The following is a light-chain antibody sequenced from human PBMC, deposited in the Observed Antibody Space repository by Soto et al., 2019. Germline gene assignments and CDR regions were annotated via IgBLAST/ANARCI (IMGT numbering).Light chain of an antibody. V-gene: IGLV2-14*03. Sequence: QSVLTQPASVSWSPGQSITISCTGTSSDVGGYNYVSWYQHHPGKAPKLIIYDVTNRPSGVSNPFSGSKSGNTASLTISGLQPEDDADYYCSSYTTSNTRQIVFGTGTKLTVL. J-gene: IGLJ1*01. CDR2: DVT. CDR1: SSDVGGYNY. CDR3: SSYTTSNTRQIV.